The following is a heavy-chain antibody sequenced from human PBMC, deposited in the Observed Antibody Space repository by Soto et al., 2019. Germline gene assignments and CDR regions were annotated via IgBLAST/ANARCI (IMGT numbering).Heavy chain of an antibody. J-gene: IGHJ2*01. CDR2: IYYTGNT. CDR3: ANERGSGVYPDWHFDL. V-gene: IGHV4-39*01. CDR1: GGSISNGNYY. Sequence: QLQLQESGPGLAKPWETLSLTCTVSGGSISNGNYYWAWIRQPPGKGLEWIGSIYYTGNTYYNPSLKSRLPISVDTSTTQFSRRLTSVTAADSAVVYCANERGSGVYPDWHFDLGGRGTLVTVSS. D-gene: IGHD3-10*01.